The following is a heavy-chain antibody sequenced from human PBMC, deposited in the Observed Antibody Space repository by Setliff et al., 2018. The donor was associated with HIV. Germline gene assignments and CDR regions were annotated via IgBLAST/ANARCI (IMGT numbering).Heavy chain of an antibody. V-gene: IGHV1-18*01. CDR3: ARDVITDDYAAFDI. Sequence: AASVKVSCKASGYTFTSYGISWVRQAPGQGLEWMGWISAYNGNTNYAQKLQGRVTMTTDTSTSTAYMELRSLRSDDTAVYYCARDVITDDYAAFDIWGQGTMVTVSS. D-gene: IGHD3-22*01. J-gene: IGHJ3*02. CDR2: ISAYNGNT. CDR1: GYTFTSYG.